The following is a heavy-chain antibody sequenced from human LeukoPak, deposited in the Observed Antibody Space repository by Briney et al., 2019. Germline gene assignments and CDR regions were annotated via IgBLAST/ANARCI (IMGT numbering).Heavy chain of an antibody. CDR1: GGSISSSSYY. D-gene: IGHD3-22*01. Sequence: PSETLSLTCTASGGSISSSSYYWGWVRQPPGKGLEWIGSIYYSGSTYYNPSLKSRVTISVDTSKNQFSLKLSSVTAADTAVYYCARHGDEAKTYYYDSAWFDPWGQGTLVTVSS. CDR3: ARHGDEAKTYYYDSAWFDP. V-gene: IGHV4-39*01. J-gene: IGHJ5*02. CDR2: IYYSGST.